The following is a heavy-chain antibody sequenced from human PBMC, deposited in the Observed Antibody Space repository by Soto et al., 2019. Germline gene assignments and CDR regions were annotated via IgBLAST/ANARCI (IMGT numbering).Heavy chain of an antibody. Sequence: GASVKVSCKASGYIFTSYYMEWVRQAPGQGLEWMGIINTSGGDTVYAQKLKGRVTLTRDTSTSTVYMELSSLRSEDTAVYYCSRDQTTYYYDSGGYFGELRYWGQGTLVTVSS. CDR1: GYIFTSYY. CDR2: INTSGGDT. J-gene: IGHJ4*02. D-gene: IGHD3-22*01. CDR3: SRDQTTYYYDSGGYFGELRY. V-gene: IGHV1-46*01.